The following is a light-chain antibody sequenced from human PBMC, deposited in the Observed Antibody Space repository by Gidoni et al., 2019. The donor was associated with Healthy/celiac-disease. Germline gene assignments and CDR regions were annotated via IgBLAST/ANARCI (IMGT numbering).Light chain of an antibody. V-gene: IGKV3-20*01. CDR3: QLFGSSPLFT. J-gene: IGKJ3*01. CDR2: GAS. Sequence: EVVLTQSPGTLSLSPGERATLSCRSSQSVSSSYLAWYQQKPGQAPRLLIYGASSRATGIPARFSCSGSGTDCTLTISRLEPEDFAVYYCQLFGSSPLFTFGPGTKVDSK. CDR1: QSVSSSY.